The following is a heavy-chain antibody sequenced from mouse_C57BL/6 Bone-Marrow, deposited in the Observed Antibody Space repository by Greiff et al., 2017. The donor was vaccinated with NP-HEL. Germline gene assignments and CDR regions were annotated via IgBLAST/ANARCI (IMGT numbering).Heavy chain of an antibody. D-gene: IGHD2-5*01. V-gene: IGHV1-50*01. CDR1: GYTFTSYW. CDR3: ARSNYSNFDFDY. Sequence: QVQLQQPGAELVKPGASVKLSCKASGYTFTSYWMPWVKQRPGQGLEWIGEIDPSDSYTNYNQKFKGKATLTVDTSSSTAYMQLSSLTSEDSAVYYCARSNYSNFDFDYWGKGTTLTAYS. CDR2: IDPSDSYT. J-gene: IGHJ2*01.